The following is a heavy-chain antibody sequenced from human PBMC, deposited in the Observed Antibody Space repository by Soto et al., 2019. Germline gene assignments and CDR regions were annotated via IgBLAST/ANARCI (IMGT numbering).Heavy chain of an antibody. CDR1: GFVSTNHN. CDR2: INAGNGNT. V-gene: IGHV1-3*01. D-gene: IGHD6-19*01. J-gene: IGHJ4*02. Sequence: QANLVQSGTEVKMPGDSVQVSCKASGFVSTNHNFHWVRQAPGQSLEWMGRINAGNGNTQYSQNFQGRVTFTSDPSASTAFMELTNLRFEDRAMYYCASDYGSNWRLWGQGTLVSVSS. CDR3: ASDYGSNWRL.